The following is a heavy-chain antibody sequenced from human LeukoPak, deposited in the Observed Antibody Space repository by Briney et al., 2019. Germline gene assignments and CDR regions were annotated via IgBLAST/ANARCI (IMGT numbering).Heavy chain of an antibody. CDR3: AKIWTTIFGVDDAFDI. J-gene: IGHJ3*02. Sequence: GGSLRLSCAASGFTFSSYAMSWVRQAPGRGLEWVSAISGSGGSTYYADSVKGRFTISRDNSKNTLYLQMNSLRAEDTAVYYCAKIWTTIFGVDDAFDIWGQGTMVTVSS. CDR2: ISGSGGST. V-gene: IGHV3-23*01. CDR1: GFTFSSYA. D-gene: IGHD3-3*01.